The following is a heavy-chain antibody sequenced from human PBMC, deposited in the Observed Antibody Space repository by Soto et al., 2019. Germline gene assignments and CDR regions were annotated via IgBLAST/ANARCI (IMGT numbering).Heavy chain of an antibody. CDR3: TRGPTHGAFDI. Sequence: PGGSLRLSCAASGFTFSSYAMHWVRQAPGKGLEWLAHISNDGSRKYYADSVKGRFTVSRENSKNTLYLQINSLGPEEAALYYCTRGPTHGAFDIWGQGTMVTVSS. CDR1: GFTFSSYA. J-gene: IGHJ3*02. V-gene: IGHV3-30-3*01. CDR2: ISNDGSRK.